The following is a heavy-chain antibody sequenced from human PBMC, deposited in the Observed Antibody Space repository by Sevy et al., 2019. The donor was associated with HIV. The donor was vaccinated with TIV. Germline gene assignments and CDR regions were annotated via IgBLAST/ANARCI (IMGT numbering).Heavy chain of an antibody. CDR2: ISASGTYI. CDR1: GFTFSSYT. D-gene: IGHD4-17*01. Sequence: GGSLRLSCADSGFTFSSYTMNWVRQAPGKGLEWVSSISASGTYIDYADSVKGRFTISRDNAKNSLYLQMNSLRPEDTAIYYCARGTHDYGDFEGYGMDVWGQWTTVTVSS. J-gene: IGHJ6*02. CDR3: ARGTHDYGDFEGYGMDV. V-gene: IGHV3-21*01.